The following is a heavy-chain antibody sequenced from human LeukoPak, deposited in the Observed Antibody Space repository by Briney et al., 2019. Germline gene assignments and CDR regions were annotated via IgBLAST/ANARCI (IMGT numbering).Heavy chain of an antibody. CDR1: GYTFTGYY. CDR3: ATGSGYYYDSSGYYGY. V-gene: IGHV1-24*01. J-gene: IGHJ4*02. CDR2: FDPEDGET. Sequence: GASVKVSCKASGYTFTGYYMHWVRQAPGKGLEWMGGFDPEDGETIYAQKFQGRVTMTEDTSTDTAYMELSSLRSEDTAVYYCATGSGYYYDSSGYYGYWGQGTLVTVSS. D-gene: IGHD3-22*01.